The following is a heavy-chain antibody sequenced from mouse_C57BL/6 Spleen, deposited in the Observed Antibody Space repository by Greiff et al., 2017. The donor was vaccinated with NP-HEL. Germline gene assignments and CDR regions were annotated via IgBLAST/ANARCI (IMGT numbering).Heavy chain of an antibody. J-gene: IGHJ1*01. CDR1: GYSITSDY. CDR2: ISYSGST. V-gene: IGHV3-8*01. Sequence: EVHLVESGPGLAKPSQTLSLTCSVTGYSITSDYWNWIRKFPGNKLEYMGYISYSGSTYYNPSLKSRISITRDTSKNQYYLQLNSVTTEDTATYYCARWAYYSNYGDWYFDVWGPGTTVTVSS. CDR3: ARWAYYSNYGDWYFDV. D-gene: IGHD2-5*01.